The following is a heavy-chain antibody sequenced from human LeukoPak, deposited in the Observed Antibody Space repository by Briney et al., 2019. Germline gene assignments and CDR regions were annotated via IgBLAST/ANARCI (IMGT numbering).Heavy chain of an antibody. D-gene: IGHD3-10*01. V-gene: IGHV3-21*01. CDR3: ARVGSYFDY. J-gene: IGHJ4*03. CDR1: GFTFTDYN. Sequence: PGGSLRLACAASGFTFTDYNMNWVRQAPGKGLEWVSSISSSSSYIYYADSVKGRFTISRDNAKNSLYLQMNSLRAEDTAIYYCARVGSYFDYWGHGTPVTVSS. CDR2: ISSSSSYI.